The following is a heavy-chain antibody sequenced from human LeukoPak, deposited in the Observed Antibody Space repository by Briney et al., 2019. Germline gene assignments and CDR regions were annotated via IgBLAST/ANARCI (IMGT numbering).Heavy chain of an antibody. CDR1: GFTFSSYW. CDR3: ARVLLGTWGAFDI. D-gene: IGHD7-27*01. Sequence: GGSLRLSCAASGFTFSSYWMHWVRQAPGKGLVWVSRISSDGSSTTCADSVKGRFTISRDNAKNTLYLQMNSLRAEDTAVYYCARVLLGTWGAFDIWGQGTMVTVSS. V-gene: IGHV3-74*01. CDR2: ISSDGSST. J-gene: IGHJ3*02.